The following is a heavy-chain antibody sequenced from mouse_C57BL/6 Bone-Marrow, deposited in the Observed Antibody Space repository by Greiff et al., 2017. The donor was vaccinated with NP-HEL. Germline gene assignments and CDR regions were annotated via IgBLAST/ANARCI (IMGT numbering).Heavy chain of an antibody. CDR1: GYTFTSYW. D-gene: IGHD1-1*01. CDR2: IDPSDSYT. CDR3: ARRHYYGSSYVSPYWYFDV. Sequence: VQLQQPGAELVMPGASVKLSCKASGYTFTSYWMHWVKQRPGQGLEWIGEIDPSDSYTNYNQKFKGKSTLTVDKSSSTAYMQLSSLTSEDSAVYYCARRHYYGSSYVSPYWYFDVGGTGTTVTVSS. V-gene: IGHV1-69*01. J-gene: IGHJ1*03.